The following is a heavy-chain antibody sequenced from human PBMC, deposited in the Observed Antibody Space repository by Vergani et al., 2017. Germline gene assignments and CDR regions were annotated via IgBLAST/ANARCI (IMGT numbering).Heavy chain of an antibody. Sequence: EVQLLESGGGLVQPGGSLRLSCAASGFTFSDHYMDWVRQAPGKGLEWVGRTRNKANSYTTEYAASVKGRFTISRDDSKNSLYLQMNSLKTEEPAVYYCASIAAAGSDSWGQGTLVTVSS. CDR1: GFTFSDHY. V-gene: IGHV3-72*01. J-gene: IGHJ4*02. D-gene: IGHD6-13*01. CDR3: ASIAAAGSDS. CDR2: TRNKANSYTT.